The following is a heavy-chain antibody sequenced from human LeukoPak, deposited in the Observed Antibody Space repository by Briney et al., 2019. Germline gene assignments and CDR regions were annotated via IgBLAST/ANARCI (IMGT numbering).Heavy chain of an antibody. CDR3: AKGRGYCSGGSCYSEY. D-gene: IGHD2-15*01. CDR2: VSSSDSSS. Sequence: GGSLRLSCSASGFTFSSYAMTWVRQAPGKGLEWVSTVSSSDSSSYYADSVKGRFTISRDNSKNTLYLQMNSLRAEDTAVYYCAKGRGYCSGGSCYSEYWGQGTLVTVSS. V-gene: IGHV3-23*01. J-gene: IGHJ4*02. CDR1: GFTFSSYA.